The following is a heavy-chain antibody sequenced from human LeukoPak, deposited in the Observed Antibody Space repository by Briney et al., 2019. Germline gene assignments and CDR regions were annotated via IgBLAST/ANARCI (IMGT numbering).Heavy chain of an antibody. CDR2: ISSSSSYI. D-gene: IGHD5-18*01. CDR1: GFTFSSYS. Sequence: GGSLRLSCAASGFTFSSYSMNWVRQAPGKGLEWVSSISSSSSYIYYADSVKGRFTISRDNAKNSLYLQMNSLRAEDTAVYYRAKAWFPKTAMVDYWGQGTLVTVSS. J-gene: IGHJ4*02. V-gene: IGHV3-21*01. CDR3: AKAWFPKTAMVDY.